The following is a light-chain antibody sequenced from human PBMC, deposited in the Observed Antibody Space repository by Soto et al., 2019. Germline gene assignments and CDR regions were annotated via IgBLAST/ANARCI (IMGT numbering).Light chain of an antibody. Sequence: PGERATLSCRASQSVSSTYLAWYQQQPGQAPRLLMSGTSNRATGTPDRFSGSGSGTDFTLTISRLEPEDFAVYYCQQYSNWPPWTFGQGTKVEIK. J-gene: IGKJ1*01. CDR1: QSVSSTY. CDR2: GTS. V-gene: IGKV3-20*01. CDR3: QQYSNWPPWT.